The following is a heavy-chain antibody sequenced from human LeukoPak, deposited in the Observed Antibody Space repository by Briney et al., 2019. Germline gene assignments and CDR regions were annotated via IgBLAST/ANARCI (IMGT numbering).Heavy chain of an antibody. CDR3: ARGCGSARCPYYSDY. CDR2: IKQDGNEK. CDR1: EFTFNSHW. Sequence: GGSLTLSCAASEFTFNSHWMTWVRQAPGKGLEWVATIKQDGNEKHYVGSVEGRFIVSRDNSQNALYLQMSSLRVEDTAVYFCARGCGSARCPYYSDYWGQGALVTVFS. J-gene: IGHJ4*02. D-gene: IGHD2-2*01. V-gene: IGHV3-7*01.